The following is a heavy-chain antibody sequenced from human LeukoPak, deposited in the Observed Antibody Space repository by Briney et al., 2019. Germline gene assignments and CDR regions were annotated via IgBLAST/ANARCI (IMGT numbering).Heavy chain of an antibody. V-gene: IGHV3-11*01. Sequence: GGSLRLSCAASGFSLSDYYMSWIRQAPGKGLEWVSYISNSGSTIYYADSVKGRFTISRDNAKNSLYLQMNSLRVEDTAEYYCARGEGHIVVVTAITSDAFDIWGQGTMVTVSS. J-gene: IGHJ3*02. CDR3: ARGEGHIVVVTAITSDAFDI. CDR2: ISNSGSTI. CDR1: GFSLSDYY. D-gene: IGHD2-21*02.